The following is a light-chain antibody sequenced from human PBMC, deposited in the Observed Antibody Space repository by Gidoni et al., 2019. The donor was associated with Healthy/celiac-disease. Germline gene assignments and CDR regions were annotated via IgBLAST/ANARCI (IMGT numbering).Light chain of an antibody. J-gene: IGKJ2*01. CDR1: QSVSSY. CDR3: QQRSNWPT. Sequence: EIVLTQSPATLSLSPGERATLSCRASQSVSSYLAWYQQKPGQAPRLLIYAASNRATGIPARFSGSGSGTDFTLTISSLEPEDFAVYYCQQRSNWPTFGQXTKLEIK. V-gene: IGKV3-11*01. CDR2: AAS.